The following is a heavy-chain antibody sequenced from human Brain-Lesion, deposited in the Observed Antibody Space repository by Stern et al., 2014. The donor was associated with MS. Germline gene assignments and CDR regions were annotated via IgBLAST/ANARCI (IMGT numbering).Heavy chain of an antibody. J-gene: IGHJ4*02. CDR2: INSDGSNT. V-gene: IGHV3-74*02. CDR3: ARATGKNSYSY. Sequence: VQLVQSGGGLVQPGGSLRLSCAASGFTFSTYWMHWVRQAPGKGLVWVSRINSDGSNTSYADSVKGRFTISRDNAKNTLYLQMNSLRAEDTAVYYCARATGKNSYSYWGQGTLVTVSS. D-gene: IGHD1-26*01. CDR1: GFTFSTYW.